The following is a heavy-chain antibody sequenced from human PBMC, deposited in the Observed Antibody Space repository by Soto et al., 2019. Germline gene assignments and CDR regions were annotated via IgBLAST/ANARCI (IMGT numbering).Heavy chain of an antibody. J-gene: IGHJ4*02. V-gene: IGHV4-30-2*01. CDR1: GGSISSGGYP. CDR3: ARVSYGGELDY. CDR2: IYHSGST. Sequence: QLQLQESGSGLVKPSQTLSLTCAVSGGSISSGGYPWSWIRQPPGKGLEWIGYIYHSGSTYYNPSLKSRVTISVDRSKNQFSLKLSSVTAADTAVYYCARVSYGGELDYWGQGTLVTVSS. D-gene: IGHD4-17*01.